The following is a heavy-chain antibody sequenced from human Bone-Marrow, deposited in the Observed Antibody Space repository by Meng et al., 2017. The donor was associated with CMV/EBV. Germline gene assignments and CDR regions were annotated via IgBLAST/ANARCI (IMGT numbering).Heavy chain of an antibody. D-gene: IGHD4-23*01. CDR3: ARDVPTVVTHDAFDI. Sequence: GGSLRLSCAASGFTFSDYYMSWIRQAPGKGLEWVSYISSSGSTIYYADSVKGRFTISRDNAKNSLYLQMNSLRAEDTAVYYCARDVPTVVTHDAFDIWGQGTMVTVSS. CDR1: GFTFSDYY. CDR2: ISSSGSTI. J-gene: IGHJ3*02. V-gene: IGHV3-11*04.